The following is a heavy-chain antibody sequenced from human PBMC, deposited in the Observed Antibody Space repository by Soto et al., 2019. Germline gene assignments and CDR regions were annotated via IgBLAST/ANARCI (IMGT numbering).Heavy chain of an antibody. CDR2: INHSGST. CDR1: GGSFSGYY. Sequence: SETLSRTCAVYGGSFSGYYWSWIRQPPGKGLEWIGEINHSGSTNYNPSLKSRVTISVDTSKNQFSLKLSSVTAADTAVYYCARGRYCSSTSCYRSYYYYGMDVWGQGTTVTVSS. J-gene: IGHJ6*02. D-gene: IGHD2-2*01. CDR3: ARGRYCSSTSCYRSYYYYGMDV. V-gene: IGHV4-34*01.